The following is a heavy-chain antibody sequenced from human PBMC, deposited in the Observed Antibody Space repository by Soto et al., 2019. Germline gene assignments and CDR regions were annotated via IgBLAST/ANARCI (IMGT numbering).Heavy chain of an antibody. CDR3: ARGQAFWTGYYRMPYYFDY. CDR2: LYYSGST. CDR1: DCSVSRGGYY. D-gene: IGHD3-3*01. J-gene: IGHJ4*02. V-gene: IGHV4-61*08. Sequence: PSETLSLTCTVSDCSVSRGGYYWIWIRQPPGQGLEYIGYLYYSGSTNYDPSLKRRVTISLDTPKNQFSLELTSVTAADTAVYYCARGQAFWTGYYRMPYYFDYWGQGTLVTVSS.